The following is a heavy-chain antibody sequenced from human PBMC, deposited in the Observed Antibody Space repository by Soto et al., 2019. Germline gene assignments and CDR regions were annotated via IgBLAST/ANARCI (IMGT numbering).Heavy chain of an antibody. CDR2: ISSSSSYT. Sequence: LRLSCAASGFTFSDYYMSWIRQAPGKGLEWVSYISSSSSYTNYADSVKGRFTISRDNAKNSLYLQMNSLRAEDTAVYYCARATAMVRGKTVYYFDYWGQGTLVTVSS. CDR3: ARATAMVRGKTVYYFDY. D-gene: IGHD3-10*01. CDR1: GFTFSDYY. J-gene: IGHJ4*02. V-gene: IGHV3-11*06.